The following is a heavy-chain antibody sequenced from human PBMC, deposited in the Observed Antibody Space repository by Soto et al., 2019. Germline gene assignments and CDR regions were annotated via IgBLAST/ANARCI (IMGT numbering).Heavy chain of an antibody. J-gene: IGHJ5*02. Sequence: TLVNPTQTLTLTCTFSGFSLRTPGVGVGWIRQPPGKALEWLAIIYWNDDERYSPSLKTRLNITKDTSKNQVVLTMTNMDPVDTATYYCAHRRTHAGSYSFINWFDPWGHGTLVTVSS. V-gene: IGHV2-5*01. CDR3: AHRRTHAGSYSFINWFDP. D-gene: IGHD3-10*01. CDR1: GFSLRTPGVG. CDR2: IYWNDDE.